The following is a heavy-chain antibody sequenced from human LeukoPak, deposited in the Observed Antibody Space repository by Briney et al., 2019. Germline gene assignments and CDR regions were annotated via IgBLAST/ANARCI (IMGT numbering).Heavy chain of an antibody. V-gene: IGHV5-51*01. D-gene: IGHD3-22*01. CDR3: ARQAAEYDSSGYYSSGFDY. Sequence: GESLKISCKGSGYRFTSYWIGWVRQMRGKVLELRWIIYPGDSNTRYSPSFQGQVTISADKSISTAYLQWSSLKASDTAMYYCARQAAEYDSSGYYSSGFDYWGQGTLVSVSS. CDR1: GYRFTSYW. J-gene: IGHJ4*02. CDR2: IYPGDSNT.